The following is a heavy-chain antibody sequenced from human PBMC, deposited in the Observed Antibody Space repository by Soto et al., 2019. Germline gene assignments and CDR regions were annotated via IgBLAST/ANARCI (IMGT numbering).Heavy chain of an antibody. CDR1: DGSFSGDY. CDR3: ARDKITGLFDY. J-gene: IGHJ4*02. CDR2: INHSGST. V-gene: IGHV4-34*01. D-gene: IGHD2-8*02. Sequence: SGTLALTFAVYDGSFSGDYWTWIRQPPGTGLEWIGEINHSGSTNYNPSLKSRVTISVDTSKNQFSLKLTSVTAADTAVYYCARDKITGLFDYWGQGTLVTVSS.